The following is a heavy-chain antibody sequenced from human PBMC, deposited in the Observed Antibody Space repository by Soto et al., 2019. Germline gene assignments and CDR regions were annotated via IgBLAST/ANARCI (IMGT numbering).Heavy chain of an antibody. CDR1: GFTFSSYA. J-gene: IGHJ4*02. CDR2: ISGSGGST. D-gene: IGHD5-18*01. CDR3: ATPPVGTPRWLQQFDY. V-gene: IGHV3-23*01. Sequence: GGSLRLSCAASGFTFSSYAMSWVRQAPGKGLEWVSAISGSGGSTYYADSVKGRFTISRDNSKNTLYLQMNSLRAEDTAVYYCATPPVGTPRWLQQFDYWGQGTLVTVSS.